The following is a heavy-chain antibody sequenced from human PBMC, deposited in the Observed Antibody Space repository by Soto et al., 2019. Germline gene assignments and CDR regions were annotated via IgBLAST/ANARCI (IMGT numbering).Heavy chain of an antibody. D-gene: IGHD3-22*01. V-gene: IGHV3-49*04. CDR2: IRSKAYGGTT. CDR1: GFTFGYYA. CDR3: TRAPRDYYDSSGYYTLFDY. Sequence: GGSLRLSCTASGFTFGYYAMIWVRPAPGKGLEWVGFIRSKAYGGTTEYAASVKGRFTISRDDSKSIAYLQMNSLKTEDTAVYYCTRAPRDYYDSSGYYTLFDYWGQGTLVTVSS. J-gene: IGHJ4*02.